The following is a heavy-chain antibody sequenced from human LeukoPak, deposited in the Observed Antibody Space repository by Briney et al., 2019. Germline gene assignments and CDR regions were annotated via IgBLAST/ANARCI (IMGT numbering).Heavy chain of an antibody. D-gene: IGHD3-22*01. CDR3: AKDSHPYYYDSSGYYKYPFDY. J-gene: IGHJ4*02. Sequence: PGRPLRLSCAASGFTFSSYGMHWVRQAPGKGLEGVAVIWYDGSNKYYADSVKGRFTISRDNYKNTLYLQMNSLRAEDTAVYYCAKDSHPYYYDSSGYYKYPFDYWGQGTLVTVSS. V-gene: IGHV3-33*06. CDR2: IWYDGSNK. CDR1: GFTFSSYG.